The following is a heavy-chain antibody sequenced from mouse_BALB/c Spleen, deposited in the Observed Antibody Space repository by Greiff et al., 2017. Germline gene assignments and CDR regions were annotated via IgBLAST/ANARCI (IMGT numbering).Heavy chain of an antibody. V-gene: IGHV5-6*01. CDR1: GFTFSSYG. CDR2: ISSGGSYT. J-gene: IGHJ4*01. D-gene: IGHD2-4*01. Sequence: EVKLVESGGDLVKPGGSLKLSCAASGFTFSSYGMSWVRQTPDKRLEWVATISSGGSYTYYPDSVKGRFTISRDNAKNTLYLQMSSLKSEDTAMYYCARPYDYDGSYAMDYWGQGTSVTVSS. CDR3: ARPYDYDGSYAMDY.